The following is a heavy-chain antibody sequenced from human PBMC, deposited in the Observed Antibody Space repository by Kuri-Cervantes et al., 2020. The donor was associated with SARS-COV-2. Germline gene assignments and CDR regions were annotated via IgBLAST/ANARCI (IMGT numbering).Heavy chain of an antibody. CDR3: ATDQGGWKGFDY. CDR1: GFNFSSYW. J-gene: IGHJ4*02. CDR2: IKSDGSSP. D-gene: IGHD1-1*01. V-gene: IGHV3-74*01. Sequence: GESLKISCAASGFNFSSYWMHWVREVPGKGLEWVSRIKSDGSSPSHADPVKGRFTISRDNAKNTLYLQMNSLRSEDTAVYYCATDQGGWKGFDYWGQGTLVTVSS.